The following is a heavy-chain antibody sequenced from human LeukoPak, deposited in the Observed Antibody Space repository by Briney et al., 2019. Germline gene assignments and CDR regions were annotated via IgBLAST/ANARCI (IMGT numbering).Heavy chain of an antibody. Sequence: PEGSLRLSCAASGFTFSTSYMNWVRQAPGKGLEWVSLITGSSSYIYYTDSVKGRFTTSRDNAKNSLFLQMNSLRDEDTAVYYCASGFSSSPYFDYWGQGTLVTVSS. D-gene: IGHD6-6*01. CDR3: ASGFSSSPYFDY. V-gene: IGHV3-21*01. J-gene: IGHJ4*02. CDR2: ITGSSSYI. CDR1: GFTFSTSY.